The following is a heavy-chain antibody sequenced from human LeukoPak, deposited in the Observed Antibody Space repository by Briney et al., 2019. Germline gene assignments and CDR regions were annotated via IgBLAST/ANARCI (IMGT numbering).Heavy chain of an antibody. CDR3: ARPYSGYDLFAFDI. CDR1: GGSISSSSYY. J-gene: IGHJ4*02. D-gene: IGHD5-12*01. V-gene: IGHV4-39*01. Sequence: SETLSLTCTVSGGSISSSSYYWGWIRQPPGKGLEWIGSIYYSGSTYYNPSLKSRVTISVDTSKNQFSLKLSSVTAADTAVYYCARPYSGYDLFAFDIWGQGTLVTVSS. CDR2: IYYSGST.